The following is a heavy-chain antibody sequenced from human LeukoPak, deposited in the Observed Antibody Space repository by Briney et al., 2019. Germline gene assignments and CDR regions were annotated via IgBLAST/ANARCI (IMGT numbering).Heavy chain of an antibody. CDR1: GGSISSSPYY. V-gene: IGHV4-39*07. D-gene: IGHD5-18*01. Sequence: SETLSLTCTVSGGSISSSPYYWGWIRQPPGKGLEWIGSIYYSGTTHYSPSLESRVTISVDTSKNQFSLKLASVTAADTAIYYCAKGAGGLSYYNWFDPWGQGTLVTVSS. CDR3: AKGAGGLSYYNWFDP. J-gene: IGHJ5*02. CDR2: IYYSGTT.